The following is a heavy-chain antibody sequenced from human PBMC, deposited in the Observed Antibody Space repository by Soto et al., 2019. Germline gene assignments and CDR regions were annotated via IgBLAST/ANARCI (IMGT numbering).Heavy chain of an antibody. V-gene: IGHV3-11*06. J-gene: IGHJ6*02. D-gene: IGHD3-22*01. CDR3: ARDYYDSSGYYPNSYYYGLDV. CDR2: ISSSSSYT. CDR1: GFTFSDYY. Sequence: QVQLVESGGGLVKPGGSLRLSCAASGFTFSDYYMSWIRQAPGKGLEWVSYISSSSSYTDYADSVKGRFTISRDNAKNSLCLQMNSLRAEDTAVYYCARDYYDSSGYYPNSYYYGLDVWAQGTTVTVSS.